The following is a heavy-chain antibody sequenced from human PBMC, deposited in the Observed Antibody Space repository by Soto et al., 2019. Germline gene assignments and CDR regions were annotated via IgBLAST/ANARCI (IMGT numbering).Heavy chain of an antibody. V-gene: IGHV1-8*01. CDR3: ARETAGRXDY. CDR1: GYSFTSYD. D-gene: IGHD6-25*01. Sequence: ASVKVSCKASGYSFTSYDINWVRQATGQGLEWMGWMNPNSGNTAYAQKFQGRVTMTRNTSISTAYMELSSLRSEDTAVYYCARETAGRXDYWGQGTLVTVSS. CDR2: MNPNSGNT. J-gene: IGHJ4*02.